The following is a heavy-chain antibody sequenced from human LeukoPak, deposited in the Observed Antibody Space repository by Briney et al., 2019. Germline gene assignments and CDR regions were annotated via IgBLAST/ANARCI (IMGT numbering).Heavy chain of an antibody. Sequence: GGSLRLCCAASGFTFSSYAMSWVRQAPGKGLEWVSAVSATVSNTYYADSVKGPFTISRDNSKNTLYLQMNSLRAEDTAVYYCARRVWCSSTNCRGFDYWGQGTPVTVSS. CDR1: GFTFSSYA. D-gene: IGHD2-2*01. V-gene: IGHV3-23*01. J-gene: IGHJ4*02. CDR2: VSATVSNT. CDR3: ARRVWCSSTNCRGFDY.